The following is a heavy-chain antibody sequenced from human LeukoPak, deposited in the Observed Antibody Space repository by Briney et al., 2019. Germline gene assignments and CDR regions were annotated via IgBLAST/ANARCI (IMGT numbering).Heavy chain of an antibody. CDR1: GFTFDDYA. CDR2: ISWDGGST. CDR3: ARDKGY. Sequence: GGSLRLSCAASGFTFDDYAMHWVRQAPGKGLEWVSLISWDGGSTYYADSVKGRFTISRDNSKNSLYLQMNSLRAEDTAVYYCARDKGYWGQGTLVTVSS. V-gene: IGHV3-43D*03. J-gene: IGHJ4*02.